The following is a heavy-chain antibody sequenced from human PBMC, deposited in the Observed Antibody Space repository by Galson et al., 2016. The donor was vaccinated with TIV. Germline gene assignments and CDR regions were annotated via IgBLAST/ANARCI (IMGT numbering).Heavy chain of an antibody. D-gene: IGHD2-15*01. CDR1: GGSIRSHY. CDR3: ARVPPAGHHWYFDL. V-gene: IGHV4-4*07. Sequence: SETLSLTCTVSGGSIRSHYWSWIRQPAGKGLECIGRIHTSGITNYNPSLKNRVTLSADTSENQFSLKLDSVTAADTAVYYCARVPPAGHHWYFDLWGRGTLVTVSS. J-gene: IGHJ2*01. CDR2: IHTSGIT.